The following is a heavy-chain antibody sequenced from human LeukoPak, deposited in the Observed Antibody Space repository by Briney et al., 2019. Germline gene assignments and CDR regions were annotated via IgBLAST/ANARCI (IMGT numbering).Heavy chain of an antibody. CDR3: ARDGSGDFWSGYYVDNWFDP. CDR1: GGSFSGYY. Sequence: PSETLSLTCAVYGGSFSGYYWGWIRQPPGKGLEWIGSIYHSGSTYYNPSLKSRVTISVDTSKNQFSLKLSSVTAADTAVYYCARDGSGDFWSGYYVDNWFDPWGQGTLVTVSS. D-gene: IGHD3-3*01. V-gene: IGHV4-38-2*02. CDR2: IYHSGST. J-gene: IGHJ5*02.